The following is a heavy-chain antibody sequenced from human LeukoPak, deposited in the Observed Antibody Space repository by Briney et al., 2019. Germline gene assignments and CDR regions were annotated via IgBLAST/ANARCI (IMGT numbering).Heavy chain of an antibody. CDR1: GGTFSSYA. Sequence: PVTVSCKASGGTFSSYAISWVRQAPGQGLEWMGRIIPILGIANYAQKFQGRVTITADRSTSTAYMELSSLRSEDTAVYYCARRLTAMVISIAFDIWGQGTMVTVSS. CDR2: IIPILGIA. CDR3: ARRLTAMVISIAFDI. V-gene: IGHV1-69*04. D-gene: IGHD5-18*01. J-gene: IGHJ3*02.